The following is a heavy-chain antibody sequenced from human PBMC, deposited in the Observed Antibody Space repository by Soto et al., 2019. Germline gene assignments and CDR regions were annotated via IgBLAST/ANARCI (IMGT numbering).Heavy chain of an antibody. J-gene: IGHJ6*02. D-gene: IGHD1-26*01. V-gene: IGHV3-21*01. CDR3: ARQESGSYYWGYYYGMDV. Sequence: NPGGSLRLSCAASGFTFSSYSMNWVRQAPGKGLEWVSSISSSSSYIYYADSVKGRFTISRDNAKNSLYLQMNSLRAEDTAVYYCARQESGSYYWGYYYGMDVWGQGTTVTVSS. CDR2: ISSSSSYI. CDR1: GFTFSSYS.